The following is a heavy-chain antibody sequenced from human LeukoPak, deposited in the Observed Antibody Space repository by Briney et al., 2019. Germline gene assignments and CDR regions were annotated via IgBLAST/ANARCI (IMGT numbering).Heavy chain of an antibody. CDR2: IYYSGST. D-gene: IGHD3-3*01. V-gene: IGHV4-39*01. Sequence: SETLSLTCTVSGGSISSSSYYWGWIRQPPGKGLEWIGSIYYSGSTYYNPSLKSRVTISVDTSKNQFSLKLSSVTAADTAVYYCASFYDFWSGYAQLFDFWGQGTLVTVSS. CDR3: ASFYDFWSGYAQLFDF. CDR1: GGSISSSSYY. J-gene: IGHJ4*02.